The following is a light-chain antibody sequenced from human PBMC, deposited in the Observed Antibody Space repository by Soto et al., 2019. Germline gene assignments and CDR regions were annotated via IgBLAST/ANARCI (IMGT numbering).Light chain of an antibody. V-gene: IGKV1-16*02. J-gene: IGKJ4*01. Sequence: DIQMTQKPSSLSASVGDTVTITCRASQYISYYVAWFQQKPGQAPKSLIYAASKLHSGVPSKFTRRGSATDSTLTISSLQPDDSATYYCQQYNNVPLTFGGGNKVEI. CDR2: AAS. CDR1: QYISYY. CDR3: QQYNNVPLT.